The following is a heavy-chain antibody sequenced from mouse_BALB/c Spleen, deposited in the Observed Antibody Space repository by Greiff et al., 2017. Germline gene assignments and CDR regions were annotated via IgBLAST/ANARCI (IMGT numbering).Heavy chain of an antibody. J-gene: IGHJ2*01. CDR3: TGGDY. Sequence: EVMLVESGGGLVQPGGSRKLSCAASGFTFSSFGMHWVRQAPEKGLEWVAYISSGSSTIYYADTVKGRFTISRDNPKNTLFLQMTSLRSEDTAMYYCTGGDYWGQGTTLTVSS. CDR2: ISSGSSTI. CDR1: GFTFSSFG. V-gene: IGHV5-17*02.